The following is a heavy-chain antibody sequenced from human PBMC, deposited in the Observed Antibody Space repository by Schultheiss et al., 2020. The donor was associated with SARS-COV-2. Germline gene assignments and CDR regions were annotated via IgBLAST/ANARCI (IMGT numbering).Heavy chain of an antibody. CDR2: IKSKTDGGTT. V-gene: IGHV3-15*07. CDR3: TTAGSYYDFWSGPPYYYYYMDV. Sequence: GGSLRLSCAASGFTFSNAWMNWVRQAPGKGLEWVGRIKSKTDGGTTDYAAPVKGRFTISRDDSKNTLYLQMNSLKTEDTAVYYCTTAGSYYDFWSGPPYYYYYMDVWGKGTTVTVSS. CDR1: GFTFSNAW. D-gene: IGHD3-3*01. J-gene: IGHJ6*03.